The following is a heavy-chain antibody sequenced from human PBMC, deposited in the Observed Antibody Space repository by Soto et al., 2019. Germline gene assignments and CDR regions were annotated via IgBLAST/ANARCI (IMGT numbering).Heavy chain of an antibody. CDR2: ISGSGGST. J-gene: IGHJ4*02. CDR1: GFTFSSYA. CDR3: ATSPIVVVPAAMKGNDY. Sequence: EVQLLESGGGLVQPGGSLRLSCAASGFTFSSYAMSWVRQAPGKGLEWVSAISGSGGSTYYADSVKGRFTISRDNSKNTLYLQMNSLRAEDTAVYYCATSPIVVVPAAMKGNDYWGQGTLVTVSS. D-gene: IGHD2-2*01. V-gene: IGHV3-23*01.